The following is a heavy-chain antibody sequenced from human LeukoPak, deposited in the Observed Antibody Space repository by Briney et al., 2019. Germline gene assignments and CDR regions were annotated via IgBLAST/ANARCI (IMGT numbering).Heavy chain of an antibody. CDR3: ARGAPKEIQLWLRLRGVAFDI. D-gene: IGHD5-18*01. V-gene: IGHV4-34*01. CDR2: INHSGST. J-gene: IGHJ3*02. CDR1: GGSFSGYY. Sequence: SETLSLTCAVYGGSFSGYYWSWIRQPPGKGLEWIGEINHSGSTNYNPSLKSRVTISVDTSKSQFSLKLNSVTAADTAVYYCARGAPKEIQLWLRLRGVAFDIWGQGTMVTVSS.